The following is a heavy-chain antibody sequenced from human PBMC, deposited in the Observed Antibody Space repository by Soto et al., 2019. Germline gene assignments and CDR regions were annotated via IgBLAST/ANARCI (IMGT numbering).Heavy chain of an antibody. J-gene: IGHJ6*02. CDR3: ARGFTEQTYYYYYGMDV. Sequence: SETLSLTCTVSGGSISSSSYYWGWIRQPPGKGLEWIGSIYYSGSTYYNPSLKSRVTISVDTSKNQFSLKLSSVTAADTAVYYCARGFTEQTYYYYYGMDVWGQGTTVTSP. CDR1: GGSISSSSYY. V-gene: IGHV4-39*01. CDR2: IYYSGST.